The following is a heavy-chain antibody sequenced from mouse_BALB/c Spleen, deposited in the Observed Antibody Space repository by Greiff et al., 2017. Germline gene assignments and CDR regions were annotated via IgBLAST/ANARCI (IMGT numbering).Heavy chain of an antibody. Sequence: EVKVVESGGGLVKPGGSLKLSCAASGFTFSSYAMSWVRQTPEKRLEWVASISSGGSTYYPDSVKGRFTISRDNARNILYLQMSSLRSEDTAMYYCARGVTSYYFDYWGQGTTLKVSS. CDR3: ARGVTSYYFDY. CDR1: GFTFSSYA. CDR2: ISSGGST. V-gene: IGHV5-6-5*01. J-gene: IGHJ2*01. D-gene: IGHD2-2*01.